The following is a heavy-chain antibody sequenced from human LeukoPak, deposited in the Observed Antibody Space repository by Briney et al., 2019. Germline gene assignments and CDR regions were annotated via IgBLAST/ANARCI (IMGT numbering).Heavy chain of an antibody. CDR1: GFTVSSNY. V-gene: IGHV3-53*01. D-gene: IGHD3-10*01. CDR2: IYSGGST. CDR3: AREAVRGVIDY. Sequence: GGSLRLSCAASGFTVSSNYMSWVRQAPGKGLEWVSVIYSGGSTYYADSVKGRFTISRDNSKNTLYLQMNSLRAEDTAVYYCAREAVRGVIDYWGQGTLVTVSS. J-gene: IGHJ4*02.